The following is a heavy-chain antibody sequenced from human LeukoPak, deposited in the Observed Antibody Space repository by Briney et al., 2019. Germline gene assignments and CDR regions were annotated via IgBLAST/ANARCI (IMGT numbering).Heavy chain of an antibody. CDR2: INHSGST. J-gene: IGHJ3*02. V-gene: IGHV4-34*01. D-gene: IGHD3-16*01. CDR1: GGSFSGYY. Sequence: SETLSLTCAVYGGSFSGYYWSWIRQPPGKGLEWIGEINHSGSTNYNPSLKSRVTISVDTSKNQFSLKLSSVTAADTAVYYCARDRGGAFDIWGQGTMVTVSS. CDR3: ARDRGGAFDI.